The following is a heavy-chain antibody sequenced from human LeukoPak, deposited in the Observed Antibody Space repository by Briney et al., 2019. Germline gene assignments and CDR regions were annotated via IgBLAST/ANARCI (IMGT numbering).Heavy chain of an antibody. CDR2: IWYDGSSK. Sequence: GGSLRLSCAASGFTFSSYGMHWVRQAPGKGLEWVAVIWYDGSSKYYADSVKGRFTISRDNSKNTLYLQMNSLRAEDTAVYYCAKGGGYDYFDYWGQGTLVTVSS. CDR3: AKGGGYDYFDY. D-gene: IGHD5-12*01. V-gene: IGHV3-33*06. CDR1: GFTFSSYG. J-gene: IGHJ4*02.